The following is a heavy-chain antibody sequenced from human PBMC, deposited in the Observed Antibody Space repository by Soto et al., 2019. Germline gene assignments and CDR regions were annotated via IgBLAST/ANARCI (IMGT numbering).Heavy chain of an antibody. V-gene: IGHV1-46*01. CDR1: GYTFTSYY. CDR3: ARDEERITMVRGPTGLDY. D-gene: IGHD3-10*01. Sequence: ASVKVSCKASGYTFTSYYMHWVRQAPGQGLEWMGIINPSGGSTSYAQKFQGRVTITRDTSTSTVYMELSSLRSEDTAVYYCARDEERITMVRGPTGLDYWGQGTLVTVSS. J-gene: IGHJ4*02. CDR2: INPSGGST.